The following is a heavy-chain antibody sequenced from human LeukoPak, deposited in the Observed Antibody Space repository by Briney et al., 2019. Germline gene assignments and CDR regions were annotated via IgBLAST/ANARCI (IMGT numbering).Heavy chain of an antibody. CDR3: ATYYCDSSGYYYSY. D-gene: IGHD3-22*01. CDR2: IYTSGST. Sequence: PSETLSLTCTVSGGSISSYYWSWIRQPAGKGLEWIGRIYTSGSTNYNPSLKSRVTMSVDTSKNQFSLKLSSVTAADTAVYYCATYYCDSSGYYYSYWGQGTLVTVSS. J-gene: IGHJ4*02. V-gene: IGHV4-4*07. CDR1: GGSISSYY.